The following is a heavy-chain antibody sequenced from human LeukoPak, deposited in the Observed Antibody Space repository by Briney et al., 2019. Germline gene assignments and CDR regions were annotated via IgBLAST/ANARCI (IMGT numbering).Heavy chain of an antibody. D-gene: IGHD6-13*01. CDR1: GGSISSGGYY. J-gene: IGHJ2*01. CDR3: ASKSSSWYRGNYWYFDL. CDR2: IYHSGST. V-gene: IGHV4-30-2*01. Sequence: PSETLSLTCTVSGGSISSGGYYWSWIRQPPGKGLEWIGYIYHSGSTYYNPSLKSRVTISVDRSKNQFSLKLSSVTAADTAVYYCASKSSSWYRGNYWYFDLWGRGTLVTVSS.